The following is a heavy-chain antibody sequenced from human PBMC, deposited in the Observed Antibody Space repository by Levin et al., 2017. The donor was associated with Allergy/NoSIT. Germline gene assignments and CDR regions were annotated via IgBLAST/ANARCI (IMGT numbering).Heavy chain of an antibody. CDR1: GFTFSSYG. CDR3: ARWGSGWYYFDN. Sequence: PGGSLRLSCAASGFTFSSYGMHWVRQAPGKGLEWVAVIWYDGSNKYYADSVKGRFTISRDNSKNTLYLQMNSLRAEDTAVYYCARWGSGWYYFDNWGKGTLVTVSS. J-gene: IGHJ4*02. CDR2: IWYDGSNK. V-gene: IGHV3-33*01. D-gene: IGHD6-19*01.